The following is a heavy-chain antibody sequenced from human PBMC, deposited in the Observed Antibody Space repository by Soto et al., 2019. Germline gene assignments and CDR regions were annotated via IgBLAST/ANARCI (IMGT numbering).Heavy chain of an antibody. CDR1: GGSISNYY. D-gene: IGHD4-17*01. V-gene: IGHV4-59*12. J-gene: IGHJ6*02. Sequence: TSETLSLTCTVSGGSISNYYWSWIRQPPGRGLEWIGHIFYSGSTNYNPSLKSRVTISVDTSKNQFSLKLSSVTAADTAVYYCARGIRVTTLFYYYYGMDVWGQGTTVTVS. CDR3: ARGIRVTTLFYYYYGMDV. CDR2: IFYSGST.